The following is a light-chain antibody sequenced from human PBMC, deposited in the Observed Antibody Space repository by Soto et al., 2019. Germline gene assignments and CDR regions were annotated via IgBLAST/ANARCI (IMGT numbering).Light chain of an antibody. CDR3: QQRQYWPPIT. CDR1: QSVTGNY. Sequence: EIVLTESPGTLCLSPGERATLPCRASQSVTGNYLSWYQQKPGQAPRLLIYDTSNRATGVPARFSGSGSGTDFTLTISSLEPEDCAIYYCQQRQYWPPITFCQGTRLEIK. CDR2: DTS. J-gene: IGKJ5*01. V-gene: IGKV3-11*01.